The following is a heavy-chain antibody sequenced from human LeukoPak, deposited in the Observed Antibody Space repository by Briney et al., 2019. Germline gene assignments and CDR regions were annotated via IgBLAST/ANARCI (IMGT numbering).Heavy chain of an antibody. D-gene: IGHD2-8*01. CDR3: ARKGRSTDVIFD. CDR1: GYTFSTYW. CDR2: IYPDDSDT. J-gene: IGHJ4*02. V-gene: IGHV5-51*01. Sequence: GESLKISCKGSGYTFSTYWIGWVRQMPGKGLEWMGIIYPDDSDTRYRPSFQGQVTISADKSITTAYLQWNSLRASDTATYYCARKGRSTDVIFDWGQGTLVTVS.